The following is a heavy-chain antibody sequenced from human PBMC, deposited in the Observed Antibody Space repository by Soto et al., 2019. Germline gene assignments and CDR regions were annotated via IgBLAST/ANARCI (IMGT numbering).Heavy chain of an antibody. V-gene: IGHV1-69*06. D-gene: IGHD3-10*01. J-gene: IGHJ4*02. Sequence: SVKVSCKLSGGTFSSYAMSWGRQAPGQGLEWIGGIIPFFGTPNYAQKFQGRVTITADTSTATSYMELSSLRSDDTAVYYCARDKGAHYSHLLYWGQGTLVTVSS. CDR1: GGTFSSYA. CDR3: ARDKGAHYSHLLY. CDR2: IIPFFGTP.